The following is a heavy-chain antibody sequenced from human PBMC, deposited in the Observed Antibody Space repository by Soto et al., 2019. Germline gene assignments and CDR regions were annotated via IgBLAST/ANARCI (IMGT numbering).Heavy chain of an antibody. Sequence: SETLSLTCTVSGGSISSSSYYWGWIRQPPGKGLEWIGSIYYSGSTYYNPSLKSRVTISVDTSKNQFSLKLSSVTAADTAVYYCARHSDCSGGSCDGMDVWGQGTTVTVSS. CDR1: GGSISSSSYY. CDR3: ARHSDCSGGSCDGMDV. J-gene: IGHJ6*02. CDR2: IYYSGST. D-gene: IGHD2-15*01. V-gene: IGHV4-39*01.